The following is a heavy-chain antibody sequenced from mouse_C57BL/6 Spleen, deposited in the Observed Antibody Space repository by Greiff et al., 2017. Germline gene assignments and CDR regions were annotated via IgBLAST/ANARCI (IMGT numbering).Heavy chain of an antibody. CDR3: ARDGYDLYAMDY. CDR2: ISDGGSYT. V-gene: IGHV5-4*01. CDR1: GFTFSSYA. Sequence: EVKLMESGGGLVKPGGSLKLSCAASGFTFSSYAMSWVRQTPEKRLEWVATISDGGSYTYYPDNVKGRFTISRDNAKNNLYLQMSHLKSEDTAMYYCARDGYDLYAMDYWGQGTSVTVSS. D-gene: IGHD2-2*01. J-gene: IGHJ4*01.